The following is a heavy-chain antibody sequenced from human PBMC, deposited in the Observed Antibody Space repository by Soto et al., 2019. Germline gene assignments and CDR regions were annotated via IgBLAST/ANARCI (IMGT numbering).Heavy chain of an antibody. D-gene: IGHD1-26*01. V-gene: IGHV4-39*01. Sequence: SETLSLTCTVSGGSISSSSYYWGWIRQPPGKGLEWIGSIYYSGSTYYNPSLKSRVTISVDTSKNQFSLKLSSVTAADTAVYYSWSYQYYYGMDVWGQGTTVTVSS. CDR2: IYYSGST. J-gene: IGHJ6*02. CDR1: GGSISSSSYY. CDR3: WSYQYYYGMDV.